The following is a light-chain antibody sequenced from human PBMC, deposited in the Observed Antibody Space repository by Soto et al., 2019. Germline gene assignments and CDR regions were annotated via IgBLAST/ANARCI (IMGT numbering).Light chain of an antibody. CDR3: SSYTSSSTLEV. CDR1: SSDVGGYNY. J-gene: IGLJ2*01. V-gene: IGLV2-14*01. CDR2: DVS. Sequence: QSALAQPASVSGSPGQSITISCTGTSSDVGGYNYVSWYQQHPGKAPKLMIYDVSNRPSGVSNRFSGSKSGNTASLTISGLQAEDEADYHCSSYTSSSTLEVFGGGPSSPS.